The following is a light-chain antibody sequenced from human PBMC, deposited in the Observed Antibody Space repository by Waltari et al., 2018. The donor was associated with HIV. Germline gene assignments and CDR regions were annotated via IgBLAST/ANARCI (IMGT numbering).Light chain of an antibody. CDR2: YVT. CDR1: SSDVGGFNF. CDR3: CSYAGSYTLVV. V-gene: IGLV2-11*01. Sequence: QSALTQTRSVSGSPGQSVTISCTGTSSDVGGFNFVSWYQQHPAKAPKLMIYYVTKRPLAVPDRFSCPKLHNTAPLTIAGLQACDEPDYYCCSYAGSYTLVVFGGGTKLTVL. J-gene: IGLJ2*01.